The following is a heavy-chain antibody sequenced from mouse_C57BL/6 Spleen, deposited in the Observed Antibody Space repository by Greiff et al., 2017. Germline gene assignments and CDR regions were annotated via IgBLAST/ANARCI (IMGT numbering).Heavy chain of an antibody. CDR3: ARDPMDY. J-gene: IGHJ4*01. CDR2: ISSGGSTI. Sequence: EVMLVESGGGLVKPGGSLKLSCAASGFTFSDYGMHWVRQAPEKGLEWVAYISSGGSTIYYADTVKGRFTISRDNDKNTLFLQMTSLRSEDTAMYYCARDPMDYWGQGTSVTVSS. V-gene: IGHV5-17*01. CDR1: GFTFSDYG.